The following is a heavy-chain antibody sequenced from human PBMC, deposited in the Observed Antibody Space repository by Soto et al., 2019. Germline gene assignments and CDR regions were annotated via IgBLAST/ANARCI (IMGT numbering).Heavy chain of an antibody. J-gene: IGHJ6*02. V-gene: IGHV1-46*01. CDR1: GYTFTSYY. D-gene: IGHD4-4*01. CDR2: INPSGGST. Sequence: GASVKVSCKASGYTFTSYYMHWVRQAPGQGLEWMGIINPSGGSTSYAQKFQGRVTMTRDTSASTVYMELSSLRSEDTAVYYFARGFSNQGHGMAVWGQGTTVTVSS. CDR3: ARGFSNQGHGMAV.